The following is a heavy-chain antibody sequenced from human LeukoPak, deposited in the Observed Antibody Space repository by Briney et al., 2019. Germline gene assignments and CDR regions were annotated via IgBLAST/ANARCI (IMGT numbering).Heavy chain of an antibody. CDR3: ARVRPRWRLIAVAVVLDY. V-gene: IGHV1-8*01. D-gene: IGHD6-19*01. J-gene: IGHJ4*02. CDR1: GYTFTSYD. CDR2: MSPNSGNT. Sequence: ASVKVSCKASGYTFTSYDINWVRQATGQGLEWMGWMSPNSGNTGYAQKFQGRVTMTRNTSISTAYMELSSLRSEDTAVYYCARVRPRWRLIAVAVVLDYWGQGTLVTVSS.